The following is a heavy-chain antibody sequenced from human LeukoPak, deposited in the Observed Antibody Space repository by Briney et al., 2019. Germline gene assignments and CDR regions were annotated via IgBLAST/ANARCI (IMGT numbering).Heavy chain of an antibody. CDR2: ISYDGSKK. Sequence: GGSLRLSCAASGFTFSSYAMHWVRQAPGKGLEWVAVISYDGSKKYYADSVKGRFTISRDNSKNTLYLQMNSLRAEDTAVYYCARELSSSSSYYFDYWGQGTLVTVSS. CDR1: GFTFSSYA. D-gene: IGHD6-13*01. V-gene: IGHV3-30*04. J-gene: IGHJ4*02. CDR3: ARELSSSSSYYFDY.